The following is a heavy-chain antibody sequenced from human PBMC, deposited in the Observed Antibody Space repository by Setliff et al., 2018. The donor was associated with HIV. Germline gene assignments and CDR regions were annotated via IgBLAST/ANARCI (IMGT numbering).Heavy chain of an antibody. Sequence: PGESLKISCRYYGYSFTSHWIGWVRQMPGKGLEWMGIIYPYDSDTRYSPSFQGQVIISADKSISTAYVQWSGLKASDTAMYYCARRPYYDSWSGHQAFDIWGQGTMVTVSS. J-gene: IGHJ3*02. CDR1: GYSFTSHW. CDR2: IYPYDSDT. V-gene: IGHV5-51*01. CDR3: ARRPYYDSWSGHQAFDI. D-gene: IGHD3-3*01.